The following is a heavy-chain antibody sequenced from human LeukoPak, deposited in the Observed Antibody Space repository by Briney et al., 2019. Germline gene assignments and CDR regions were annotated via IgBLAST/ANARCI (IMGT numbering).Heavy chain of an antibody. CDR3: ARGIAAVTAMDAFDI. D-gene: IGHD2-21*02. CDR2: IYPGDSDT. CDR1: GYSFTTYW. J-gene: IGHJ3*02. Sequence: GESLKISCKGFGYSFTTYWIGWVRQMPGKGLERMVIIYPGDSDTRYSPSFHGQVTISADKSITTAYLQWSSLKASDTAMYYCARGIAAVTAMDAFDIWGQGTMVTVSS. V-gene: IGHV5-51*01.